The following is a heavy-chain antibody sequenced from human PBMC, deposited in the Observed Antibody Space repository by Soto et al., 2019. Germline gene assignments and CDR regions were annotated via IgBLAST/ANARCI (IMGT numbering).Heavy chain of an antibody. V-gene: IGHV4-59*01. CDR2: IYYSGST. CDR1: GGSISSYY. J-gene: IGHJ3*02. Sequence: PSETLSLTCTVSGGSISSYYWSWIRQPPGKGLEWIGYIYYSGSTNYNPSLKSRVTISVDTSKNQFSLKLSSVTAADTAGSACGRDDYGEAFDIWGQGTMVTVSS. CDR3: GRDDYGEAFDI. D-gene: IGHD4-17*01.